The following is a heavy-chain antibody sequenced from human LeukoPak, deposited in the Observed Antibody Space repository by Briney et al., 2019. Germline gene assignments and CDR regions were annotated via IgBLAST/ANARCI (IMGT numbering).Heavy chain of an antibody. CDR3: ARVHIAVAGTSDYFDY. CDR1: GGSISSGGYY. CDR2: IYYSGST. Sequence: SQTLSLTCTVSGGSISSGGYYWSWIRQHPGKGLEWIGYIYYSGSTYYNPSLKSRVTISVDTSKNQFSLKLSSVTAADTAVYYCARVHIAVAGTSDYFDYWGQGTLVTVSS. V-gene: IGHV4-31*03. J-gene: IGHJ4*02. D-gene: IGHD6-19*01.